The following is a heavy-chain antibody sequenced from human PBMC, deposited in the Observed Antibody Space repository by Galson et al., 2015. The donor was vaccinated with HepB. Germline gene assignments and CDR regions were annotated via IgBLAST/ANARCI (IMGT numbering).Heavy chain of an antibody. Sequence: QGPEWMGWINPNSGGTNYAQKYQGRVTMTRDTSISTAYMELTRLTFDDTAVYYCARKRGEPPLNWFDPWGPGTLVTVSS. V-gene: IGHV1-2*02. CDR2: INPNSGGT. CDR3: ARKRGEPPLNWFDP. D-gene: IGHD3-16*01. J-gene: IGHJ5*02.